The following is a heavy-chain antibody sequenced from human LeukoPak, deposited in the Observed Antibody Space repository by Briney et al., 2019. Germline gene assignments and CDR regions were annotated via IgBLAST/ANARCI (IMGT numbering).Heavy chain of an antibody. D-gene: IGHD3-16*01. J-gene: IGHJ4*02. V-gene: IGHV4-34*01. CDR3: ARAGWLWFGTKTHSSVSAYFDY. Sequence: PSETLSLTRAVYGGSFSGYYWSWIRQPPGKGLEWIGEINHSGSTNYNPSLKSRVTISVDTSKNQFSLKLSSVTAADTAVYYCARAGWLWFGTKTHSSVSAYFDYWGQGTLVTVSS. CDR2: INHSGST. CDR1: GGSFSGYY.